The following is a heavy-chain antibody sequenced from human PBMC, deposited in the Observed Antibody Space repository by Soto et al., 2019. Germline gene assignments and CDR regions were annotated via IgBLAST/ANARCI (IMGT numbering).Heavy chain of an antibody. CDR3: AREGVEENWFDP. CDR2: IYYSGST. CDR1: GGSISSYY. J-gene: IGHJ5*02. V-gene: IGHV4-59*01. D-gene: IGHD2-21*01. Sequence: PSETLSLTCTVSGGSISSYYWSWIRQPPGKGLEWIGYIYYSGSTNYNPSLKSRVTISVDTSKNQFSLKLSSVTAADTAVYYCAREGVEENWFDPWGREPWSPSPQ.